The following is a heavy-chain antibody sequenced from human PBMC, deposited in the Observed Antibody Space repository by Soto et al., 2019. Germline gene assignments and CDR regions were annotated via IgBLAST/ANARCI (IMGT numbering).Heavy chain of an antibody. D-gene: IGHD3-22*01. CDR1: GGSISSGGYS. CDR2: IYHSGST. J-gene: IGHJ4*02. V-gene: IGHV4-30-2*03. CDR3: ARHKYRSSGPPAY. Sequence: SETLSLTCAVSGGSISSGGYSWSWIRQPPGKGLEWIGYIYHSGSTYYNPSLKSRVTISVDTSKNQFSLKLSSVTAADTAVYYFARHKYRSSGPPAYWSQGTLVTGSS.